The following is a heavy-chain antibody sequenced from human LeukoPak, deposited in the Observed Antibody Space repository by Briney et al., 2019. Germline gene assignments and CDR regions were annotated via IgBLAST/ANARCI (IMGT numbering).Heavy chain of an antibody. Sequence: GSLRLSCAASGFTFSSYAMHWVCQAPGKGLEWVALISYAGSNKDYADSVKGRFTISRDNSKNTLYLQMNSLRAEDTAVYYCAKDGGDYVRPSYYFDYWGQGTLVTVSS. V-gene: IGHV3-30*18. CDR2: ISYAGSNK. D-gene: IGHD4-17*01. J-gene: IGHJ4*02. CDR3: AKDGGDYVRPSYYFDY. CDR1: GFTFSSYA.